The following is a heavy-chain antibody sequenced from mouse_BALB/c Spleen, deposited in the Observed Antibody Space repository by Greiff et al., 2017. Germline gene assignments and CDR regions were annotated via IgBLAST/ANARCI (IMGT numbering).Heavy chain of an antibody. CDR2: INSNGGST. Sequence: EVMLVESGGGLVQPGGSLKLSCAASGFTFSSYGMSWVRQTPDKRLELVATINSNGGSTYYPDSVKGRFTISRDNAKNTLYLQMSSLKSEDTAMYYCARVGDDGYRSYWYFDVWGAGTTVTVSS. D-gene: IGHD2-3*01. V-gene: IGHV5-6-3*01. CDR3: ARVGDDGYRSYWYFDV. CDR1: GFTFSSYG. J-gene: IGHJ1*01.